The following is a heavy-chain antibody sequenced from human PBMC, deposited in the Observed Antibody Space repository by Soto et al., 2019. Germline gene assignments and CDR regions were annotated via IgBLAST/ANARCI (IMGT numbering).Heavy chain of an antibody. V-gene: IGHV1-69*02. Sequence: QVQLVQSGAEVKKPGSSVKVSCKASGGTFTSYTITWVRQAPGQGLEWMGRIIPVLGIANYAQKFQGRVTITANKSPATAYMELRSLSPKDPAVYYCAGGGLGTTRMYFDAWGQGTLVTVSS. D-gene: IGHD6-19*01. CDR2: IIPVLGIA. CDR3: AGGGLGTTRMYFDA. J-gene: IGHJ4*02. CDR1: GGTFTSYT.